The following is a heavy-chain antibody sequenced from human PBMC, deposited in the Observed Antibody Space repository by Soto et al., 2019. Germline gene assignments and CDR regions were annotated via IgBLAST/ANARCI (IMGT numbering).Heavy chain of an antibody. CDR2: IYYSGST. J-gene: IGHJ6*02. CDR3: ARGGASEHDYGGYYYGMDV. Sequence: PSETLSLTCTVSGGSISSYYWSWIRQPPGKGLEWIGYIYYSGSTNYNPSLKSRVTISVDTSKNQFSLKLSSVTAADTAVYYCARGGASEHDYGGYYYGMDVWGQGTTVTVSS. D-gene: IGHD4-17*01. V-gene: IGHV4-59*01. CDR1: GGSISSYY.